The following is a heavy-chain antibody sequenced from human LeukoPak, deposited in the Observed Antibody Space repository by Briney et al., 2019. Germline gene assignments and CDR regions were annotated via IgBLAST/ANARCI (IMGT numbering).Heavy chain of an antibody. Sequence: SETLSLTCTVSGGSISSYYWTWIRQPAGKGLEWIGRMYTSGSTNYNPSLKSRVNMSVDTSKNQLSLKLSSVTAADTAVYYCARDVGDDYGGRSFDYWGQGTLVTVSS. J-gene: IGHJ4*02. CDR3: ARDVGDDYGGRSFDY. D-gene: IGHD4-23*01. V-gene: IGHV4-4*07. CDR1: GGSISSYY. CDR2: MYTSGST.